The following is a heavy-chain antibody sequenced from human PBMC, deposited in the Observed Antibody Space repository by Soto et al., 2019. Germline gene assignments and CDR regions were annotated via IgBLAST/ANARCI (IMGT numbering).Heavy chain of an antibody. CDR2: TYYGWNT. Sequence: SETLSLTCSVSGGSISDYYWSWIRQPPGKGLEWIGYTYYGWNTNYNPSLKSRVTISVDTSKNQFSLKLISVTAADTAVYYCARDREYYDSSGLYFDYWGQGTLVTVSS. V-gene: IGHV4-59*01. CDR3: ARDREYYDSSGLYFDY. D-gene: IGHD3-22*01. J-gene: IGHJ4*02. CDR1: GGSISDYY.